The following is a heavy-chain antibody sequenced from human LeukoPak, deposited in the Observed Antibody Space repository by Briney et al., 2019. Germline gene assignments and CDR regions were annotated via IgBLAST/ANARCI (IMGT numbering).Heavy chain of an antibody. D-gene: IGHD6-13*01. Sequence: GASVKVSCKASGYTFTSYDINWVRQATGQGLEWMGWMSPNSGNTGYAQKFQGRVTITRNTSISTAYMELSSLRSEDTAVYYCARQPIAAAGVWYYYYGMDVWGQGTTVTVSS. CDR2: MSPNSGNT. J-gene: IGHJ6*02. V-gene: IGHV1-8*03. CDR1: GYTFTSYD. CDR3: ARQPIAAAGVWYYYYGMDV.